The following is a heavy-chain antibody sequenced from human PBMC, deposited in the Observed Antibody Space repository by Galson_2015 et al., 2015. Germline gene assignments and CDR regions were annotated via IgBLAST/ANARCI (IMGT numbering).Heavy chain of an antibody. CDR2: IRWPPGSI. D-gene: IGHD3-3*01. J-gene: IGHJ5*02. Sequence: SLRLSCAASGFTFDDYAMPWVRQAPGPGLEWFSGIRWPPGSIASADSVTGRCTISSDNAHNSLSLQMNRLSAEDTALYYCAKDRSPRVHNGFDPWGQGTLVTVSS. CDR3: AKDRSPRVHNGFDP. CDR1: GFTFDDYA. V-gene: IGHV3-9*01.